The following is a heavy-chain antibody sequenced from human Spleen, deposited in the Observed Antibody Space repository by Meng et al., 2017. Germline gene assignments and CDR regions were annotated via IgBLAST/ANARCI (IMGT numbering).Heavy chain of an antibody. Sequence: ASVKVSCKASGYSFTDYGIYWVRQAPGQGLEWMGWISASTGNTKYAQHLQDRVTLTTDTSTSTAYMELRSLRSDDTAVYYCARKDYYGSGSYGKVDPWGQGTLVTVSS. CDR2: ISASTGNT. V-gene: IGHV1-18*01. CDR1: GYSFTDYG. J-gene: IGHJ5*02. D-gene: IGHD3-10*01. CDR3: ARKDYYGSGSYGKVDP.